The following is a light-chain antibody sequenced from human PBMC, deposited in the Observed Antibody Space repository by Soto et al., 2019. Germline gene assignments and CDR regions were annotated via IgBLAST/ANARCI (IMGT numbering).Light chain of an antibody. CDR1: QAMSNK. CDR2: STS. CDR3: QQANSYPLT. V-gene: IGKV1-12*01. J-gene: IGKJ4*01. Sequence: DLQMTQSPSSVSASVGDRVTITCRASQAMSNKLAWYQQTPGRAPKLLISSTSGLQSGVPSRFSGSGSRTDFTLTISSLQPEDFATYYCQQANSYPLTFGGGTKV.